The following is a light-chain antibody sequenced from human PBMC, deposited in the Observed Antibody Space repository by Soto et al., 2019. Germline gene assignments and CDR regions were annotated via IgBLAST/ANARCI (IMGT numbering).Light chain of an antibody. Sequence: QSVLTQPPSVSGAPGQRVTISCTGSSSNIGAGYDVHWYQQLPGTAPKLLIYGNSNRPSGVPDRFSGSKSGNTASLTISGLQAEDEADYYCCSYAGSSTFRVFGTGTKVTVL. CDR1: SSNIGAGYD. CDR3: CSYAGSSTFRV. J-gene: IGLJ1*01. CDR2: GNS. V-gene: IGLV1-40*01.